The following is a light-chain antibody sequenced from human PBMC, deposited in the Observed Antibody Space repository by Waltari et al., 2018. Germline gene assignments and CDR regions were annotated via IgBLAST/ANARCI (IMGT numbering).Light chain of an antibody. V-gene: IGLV2-8*01. CDR3: SSYAGSNNWV. J-gene: IGLJ3*02. CDR2: EVN. CDR1: SRDFGGYNY. Sequence: QSALTQPPSASGSPGQSVTIPCTGTSRDFGGYNYVPWYQRHPGKAPKLMIYEVNKRPSGVPDRFSGSKSGNTASLTVSGLQAEDEAEYSCSSYAGSNNWVFGGGTKLTVL.